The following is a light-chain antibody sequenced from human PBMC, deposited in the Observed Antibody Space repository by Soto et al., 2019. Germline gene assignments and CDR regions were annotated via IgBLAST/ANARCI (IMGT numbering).Light chain of an antibody. J-gene: IGKJ4*01. CDR1: QSVSNN. V-gene: IGKV1-39*01. Sequence: MTQSPATLSVSPGDRATLSCMASQSVSNNLAWYHQKPGKAPKLLIYAASSLQSGVPSRFSGSGSGTDFTLTISSLQPEDFATYYCQQSYSTPLTFGGGTKVDIK. CDR2: AAS. CDR3: QQSYSTPLT.